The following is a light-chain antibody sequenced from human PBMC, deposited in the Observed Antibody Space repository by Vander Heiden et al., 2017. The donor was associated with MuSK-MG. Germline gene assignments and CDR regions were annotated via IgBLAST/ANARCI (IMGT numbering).Light chain of an antibody. CDR3: SSYSDTGTPVI. V-gene: IGLV2-14*03. Sequence: QSALTQPASVSGSPGQSITISCTGPSSDIGDYNFVSWYQQHPGRAPRLIIFDVIQRPSGLSDRFSASKSGYTASLTISGLLAEDEAHYYCSSYSDTGTPVIFGGGTKLTVL. CDR1: SSDIGDYNF. J-gene: IGLJ2*01. CDR2: DVI.